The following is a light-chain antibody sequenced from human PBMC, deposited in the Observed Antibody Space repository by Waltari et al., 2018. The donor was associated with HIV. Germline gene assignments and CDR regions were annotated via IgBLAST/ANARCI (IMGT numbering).Light chain of an antibody. CDR1: TTLFYSSNNKTY. CDR2: WAS. CDR3: QQYYSTHPT. V-gene: IGKV4-1*01. J-gene: IGKJ2*01. Sequence: IVMPQSPDSLPVSLAGRTTITSTSSTTLFYSSNNKTYVAWYQHKPGQPPKLLFYWASTRESGVPDRFSGSGSGTNCTLTISSLQADDVAVYFCQQYYSTHPTFGQGTKLEI.